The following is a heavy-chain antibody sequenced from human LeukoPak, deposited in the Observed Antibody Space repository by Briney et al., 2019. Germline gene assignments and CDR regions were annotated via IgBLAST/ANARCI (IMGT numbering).Heavy chain of an antibody. V-gene: IGHV5-51*01. D-gene: IGHD3-3*01. CDR1: GYTFSSYW. Sequence: GESLKISCKGSGYTFSSYWIGWVRQMPGKGLGWMGIISPGDSDTRYSPSLQGQVTISVDTSIGTAYLQWSSLKASDTAIYYCARQNDFRLDYWGQGTLVTVSS. J-gene: IGHJ4*02. CDR3: ARQNDFRLDY. CDR2: ISPGDSDT.